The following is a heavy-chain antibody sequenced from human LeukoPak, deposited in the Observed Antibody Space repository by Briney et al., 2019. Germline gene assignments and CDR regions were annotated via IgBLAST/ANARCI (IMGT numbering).Heavy chain of an antibody. D-gene: IGHD2-15*01. CDR1: GFTFDDYT. V-gene: IGHV3-43*01. CDR2: ISWDGGST. J-gene: IGHJ6*02. CDR3: GKGGGRGVYYYYGMDV. Sequence: GGSLRLSCAASGFTFDDYTMHWVRQAPGKGLEWVSLISWDGGSTYYADSVKGRFAISRDNSKNSLYLQMNSLRSEDTALYYCGKGGGRGVYYYYGMDVWGQGTTVTVSS.